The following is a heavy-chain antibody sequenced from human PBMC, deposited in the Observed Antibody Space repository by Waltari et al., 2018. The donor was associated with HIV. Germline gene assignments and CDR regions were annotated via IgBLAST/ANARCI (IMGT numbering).Heavy chain of an antibody. CDR2: IYTSGST. J-gene: IGHJ3*02. CDR1: GGSISSGSYY. V-gene: IGHV4-61*02. D-gene: IGHD3-22*01. CDR3: ARRWGLYYYDSQGAFDI. Sequence: QVQLQESGPGLVKPSQTLSLTCTVSGGSISSGSYYWSWIRQPAGKGLEWIGRIYTSGSTNYNPSLKSRVTISVDTSKNQFSLKLSSVTAADTAVYYCARRWGLYYYDSQGAFDIWGQGTMVTVSS.